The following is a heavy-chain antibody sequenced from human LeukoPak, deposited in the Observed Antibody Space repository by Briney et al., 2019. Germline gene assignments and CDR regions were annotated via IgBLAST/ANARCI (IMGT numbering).Heavy chain of an antibody. D-gene: IGHD5-18*01. V-gene: IGHV3-30*04. CDR3: AKRIQSAMATGY. CDR1: GFTFSSYA. J-gene: IGHJ4*02. CDR2: ISYDGSNK. Sequence: GGSLRLSCAASGFTFSSYAMHWVRQAPGKGLEWVAVISYDGSNKYYADSVKGRFTISRDNSKNTLYLQMNSLRAEDTAVYYCAKRIQSAMATGYWGQGTLVTVSS.